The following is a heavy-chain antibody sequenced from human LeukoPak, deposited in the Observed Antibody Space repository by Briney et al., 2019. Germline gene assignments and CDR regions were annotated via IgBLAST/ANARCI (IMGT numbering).Heavy chain of an antibody. CDR2: IIPIFGTA. V-gene: IGHV1-69*05. CDR1: GGTFSSYA. Sequence: GASVKVSCKASGGTFSSYAISWVRQAPGQGLEWMGGIIPIFGTANYAQKFQGRVTITTDESTSTAYMELSSLRSEDTAVYHCARERYCSSTSCSIPYFDYWGQGTLVTVSS. D-gene: IGHD2-2*01. J-gene: IGHJ4*02. CDR3: ARERYCSSTSCSIPYFDY.